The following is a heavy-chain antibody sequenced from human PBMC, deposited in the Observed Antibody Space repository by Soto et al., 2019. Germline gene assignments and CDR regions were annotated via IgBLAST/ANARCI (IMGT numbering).Heavy chain of an antibody. CDR1: GYTFTSFY. CDR2: INPSGGST. Sequence: ASVKVSCKASGYTFTSFYMHWVRQAPGQGLEWMGLINPSGGSTTYAQKFQGRVTMTTDTSTSTAYMELRSLRSDDTAVYYCARDGKFAPWGQGTLVTVSS. J-gene: IGHJ5*02. V-gene: IGHV1-46*01. CDR3: ARDGKFAP.